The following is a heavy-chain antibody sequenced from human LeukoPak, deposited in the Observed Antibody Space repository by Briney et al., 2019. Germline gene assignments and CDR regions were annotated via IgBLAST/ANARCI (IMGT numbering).Heavy chain of an antibody. CDR2: ISTNSDIR. D-gene: IGHD3-16*01. Sequence: ASVKGSCKASGYTFTNYGISWVRQAPGQGREWMGWISTNSDIRTYAQTLQGRFTMTTDTATTTPYMELNNLTFDDTAVYYCARDWGAMNNCFDPWGQGTPVTVSS. J-gene: IGHJ5*02. CDR3: ARDWGAMNNCFDP. V-gene: IGHV1-18*01. CDR1: GYTFTNYG.